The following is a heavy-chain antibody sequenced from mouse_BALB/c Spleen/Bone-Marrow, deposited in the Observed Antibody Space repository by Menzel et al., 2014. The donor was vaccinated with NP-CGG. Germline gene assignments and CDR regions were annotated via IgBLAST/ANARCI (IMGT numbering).Heavy chain of an antibody. J-gene: IGHJ2*01. Sequence: VQLQQSGPELVKPGASVRISCKAAGYTLTSYYIHWVKQRPGQGLQWIGWIYPGNVNTKYNEKFKGKATLTADKSSSTAYIQLSSLTSEDSAVYFCAREANWNFDYWGQGTTLTVSS. CDR3: AREANWNFDY. CDR1: GYTLTSYY. D-gene: IGHD4-1*01. V-gene: IGHV1S56*01. CDR2: IYPGNVNT.